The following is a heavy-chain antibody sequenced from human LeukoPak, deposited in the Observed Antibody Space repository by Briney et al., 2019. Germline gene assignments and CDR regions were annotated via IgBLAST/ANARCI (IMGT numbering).Heavy chain of an antibody. V-gene: IGHV1-46*01. CDR3: ARGAGLVVGDIDF. D-gene: IGHD2-15*01. Sequence: ASVKVSCKASGYTFPRYYMHWVRPAPRQALEWMGIINPSGGSTSYAQKVQGRVNMTRDTATITVYMELSSLRSEYTSVYYCARGAGLVVGDIDFWGQGTLVTVSP. J-gene: IGHJ4*02. CDR2: INPSGGST. CDR1: GYTFPRYY.